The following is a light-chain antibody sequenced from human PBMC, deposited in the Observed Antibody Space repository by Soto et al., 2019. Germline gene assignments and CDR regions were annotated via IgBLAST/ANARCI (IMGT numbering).Light chain of an antibody. CDR1: HRVGNN. Sequence: EIVMTQSPATVSVSPGERATLYCRASHRVGNNVAWYQQKPGQAPRLFIFGVSSRATGIPARFSGSGSGTDFILTISRLEPEDFAVYYCQQYGSSRTFGQGTKVDIK. V-gene: IGKV3-20*01. CDR3: QQYGSSRT. J-gene: IGKJ1*01. CDR2: GVS.